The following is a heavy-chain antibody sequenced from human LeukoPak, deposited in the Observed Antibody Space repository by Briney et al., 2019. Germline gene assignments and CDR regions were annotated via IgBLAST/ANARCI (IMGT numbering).Heavy chain of an antibody. CDR3: ARDLRDYYDSSGCDY. CDR2: ISSSSSTI. Sequence: GGSLRLSCAASGFTFSSYSMNWVRQAPGKGLEWVSYISSSSSTIYYADSVKGRFTISRDNAKNSLYLQMNSLRAEDTAVYYCARDLRDYYDSSGCDYWGQGTLVTVSS. J-gene: IGHJ4*02. V-gene: IGHV3-48*01. CDR1: GFTFSSYS. D-gene: IGHD3-22*01.